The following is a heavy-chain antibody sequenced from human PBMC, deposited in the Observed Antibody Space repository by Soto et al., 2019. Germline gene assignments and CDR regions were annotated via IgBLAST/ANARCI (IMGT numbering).Heavy chain of an antibody. CDR1: GGSISSYY. D-gene: IGHD3-22*01. J-gene: IGHJ5*02. CDR2: IYYSGST. V-gene: IGHV4-59*01. CDR3: RRELESSGYPGWFEP. Sequence: QVQLQESGPGLVKPSETLALTCTVSGGSISSYYWSWIRQPPGKGLEWIGYIYYSGSTNYNPSLKSRVTVEEDTTKYQFSLKRRSVAAAAMDLYYCRRELESSGYPGWFEPWGQGTLVTVSS.